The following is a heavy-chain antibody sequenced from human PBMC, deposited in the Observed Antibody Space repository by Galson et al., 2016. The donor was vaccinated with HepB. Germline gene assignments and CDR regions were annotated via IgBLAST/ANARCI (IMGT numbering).Heavy chain of an antibody. J-gene: IGHJ4*02. D-gene: IGHD6-19*01. CDR3: ARVGQYSGRWNEWPPDM. V-gene: IGHV1-18*01. CDR2: IMTYNGKT. Sequence: SVKVSCKASGYPFTNYGITWVRQAPGQGLEWMAWIMTYNGKTNYAPSFQGRVTLTIDTSTSTAYLDFGTLRSDDTAVYYCARVGQYSGRWNEWPPDMWGQGTLVTVSS. CDR1: GYPFTNYG.